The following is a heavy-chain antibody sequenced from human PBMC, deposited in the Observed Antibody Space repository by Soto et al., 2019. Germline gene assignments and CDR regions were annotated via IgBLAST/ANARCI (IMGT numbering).Heavy chain of an antibody. CDR2: IYYSRSD. CDR3: ARVVQFYDSSGYSFYYFDY. J-gene: IGHJ4*02. D-gene: IGHD3-22*01. CDR1: GDSINSADYY. Sequence: SETLSLTCTVSGDSINSADYYWSWLRQPPGKGLEWIGYIYYSRSDYYNPSLGRRATITIDTSRNQFSLNLMSVTAADTAVYYCARVVQFYDSSGYSFYYFDYWGQGALVIVSS. V-gene: IGHV4-30-4*01.